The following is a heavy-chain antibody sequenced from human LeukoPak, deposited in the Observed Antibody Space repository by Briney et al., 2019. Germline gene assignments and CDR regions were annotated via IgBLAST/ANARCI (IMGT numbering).Heavy chain of an antibody. Sequence: PSETLSLTCAVSGDSISGHPWSWIRQPPGKGLDYIGFIDYNGYTNYNPSLKSRVTIPADTSKNQLSLNLNSVTSADAAVYYCARLAKCDGDCYSFDFWGQGILVAVSS. CDR2: IDYNGYT. D-gene: IGHD2-21*02. CDR3: ARLAKCDGDCYSFDF. CDR1: GDSISGHP. V-gene: IGHV4-59*11. J-gene: IGHJ4*02.